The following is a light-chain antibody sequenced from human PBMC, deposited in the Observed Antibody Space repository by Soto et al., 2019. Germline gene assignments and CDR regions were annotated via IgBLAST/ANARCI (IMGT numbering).Light chain of an antibody. V-gene: IGKV1-33*01. CDR1: QDISNY. Sequence: DIQMTQSPSSLSAFVGDRFTITCQASQDISNYLNWYQQKPGKAPKLLIYDASNLETGVPSRFSGSGSGTDFTFTISSLQPEDVATYYCQEYSSYWTFGQGTKVDIK. CDR2: DAS. J-gene: IGKJ1*01. CDR3: QEYSSYWT.